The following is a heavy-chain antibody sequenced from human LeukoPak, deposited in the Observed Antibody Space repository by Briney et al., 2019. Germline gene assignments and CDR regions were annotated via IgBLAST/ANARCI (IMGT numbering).Heavy chain of an antibody. D-gene: IGHD7-27*01. J-gene: IGHJ4*02. Sequence: SETLSLTCTVSGDSISSSNYYWGWIRQPPGKGLEWIGSMYYSGRTYYNPSLKSRVTISVDTSKNQVSLKLSSVTAADTAVYYCARSGNWGFDYWGQGTLVTVSS. CDR3: ARSGNWGFDY. CDR2: MYYSGRT. V-gene: IGHV4-39*07. CDR1: GDSISSSNYY.